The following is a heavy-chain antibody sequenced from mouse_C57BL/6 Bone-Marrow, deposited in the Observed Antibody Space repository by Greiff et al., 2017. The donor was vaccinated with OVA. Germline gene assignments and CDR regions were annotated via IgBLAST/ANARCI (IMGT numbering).Heavy chain of an antibody. J-gene: IGHJ2*01. CDR3: RRSDYGNLYYVEY. Sequence: EVKLMESGGGLVQPGGSLKLSCAASGFTFSDYGMAWVRQAPRKGPEWVAFISNLAYSIYYADTVKGRFTISRENAKNTLYLEMSSLRSEDTARYDGRRSDYGNLYYVEYWGQGTTLTGSS. V-gene: IGHV5-15*01. CDR2: ISNLAYSI. CDR1: GFTFSDYG. D-gene: IGHD2-1*01.